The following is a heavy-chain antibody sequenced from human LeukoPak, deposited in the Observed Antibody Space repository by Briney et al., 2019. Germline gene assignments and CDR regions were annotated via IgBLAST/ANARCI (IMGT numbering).Heavy chain of an antibody. D-gene: IGHD3-3*01. Sequence: GGSLRLSCAASGFTVSSNYMSWVRQAPGKGLEWVSIIYSGGSTYYADSVKGRFTISRDNSKNTLYLQMNSLRAEDTAVYYCAKDGITIFGVVISDDAFDIWGQGTMVTVSS. CDR2: IYSGGST. J-gene: IGHJ3*02. CDR1: GFTVSSNY. CDR3: AKDGITIFGVVISDDAFDI. V-gene: IGHV3-53*05.